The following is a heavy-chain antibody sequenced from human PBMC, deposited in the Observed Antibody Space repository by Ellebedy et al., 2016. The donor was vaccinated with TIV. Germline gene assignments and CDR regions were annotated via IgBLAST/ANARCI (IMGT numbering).Heavy chain of an antibody. D-gene: IGHD6-13*01. V-gene: IGHV4-34*01. CDR2: VHHTGGT. CDR1: GGSLSGYY. J-gene: IGHJ4*02. CDR3: ARGPLGILDY. Sequence: SETLSLTXVVYGGSLSGYYWSWIRQSPEKGLEWSGEVHHTGGTNYNPSLESRLTLSIDTSNNQFSLKLTSMTAADTAVYYCARGPLGILDYWGQGTLVAVSS.